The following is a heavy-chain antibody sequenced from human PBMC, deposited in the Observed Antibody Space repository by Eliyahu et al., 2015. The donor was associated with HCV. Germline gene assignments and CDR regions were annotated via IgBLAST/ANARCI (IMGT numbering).Heavy chain of an antibody. CDR2: IYYSGST. J-gene: IGHJ5*02. CDR1: GGSISSGDYY. D-gene: IGHD3-9*01. CDR3: ARGRGLRYFDWFGWFDP. V-gene: IGHV4-30-4*01. Sequence: QVQLQESGPGLVKPSQTLSLTCTVSGGSISSGDYYWSWIRQPPGKGLEWIGYIYYSGSTYYNPSLKSRVTISVDTSKNQFSLKLSSVTAADTAVYYCARGRGLRYFDWFGWFDPWGQGTLVTVSS.